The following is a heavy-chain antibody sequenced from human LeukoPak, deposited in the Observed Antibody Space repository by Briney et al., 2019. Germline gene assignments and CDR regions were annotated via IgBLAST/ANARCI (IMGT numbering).Heavy chain of an antibody. Sequence: ASVKVSCKASGYTFTGYYMHWVRQAPGQGLEWMGCINPNSGGTNYAQKFQGRVTMTRDTSISTAYMELSRLRSDDTAVYYCARAIIGTTSAALDIWGQGTMVTVSS. CDR1: GYTFTGYY. D-gene: IGHD1-7*01. CDR2: INPNSGGT. CDR3: ARAIIGTTSAALDI. V-gene: IGHV1-2*02. J-gene: IGHJ3*02.